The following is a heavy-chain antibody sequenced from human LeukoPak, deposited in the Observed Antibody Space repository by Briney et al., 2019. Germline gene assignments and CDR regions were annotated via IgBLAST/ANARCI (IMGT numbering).Heavy chain of an antibody. J-gene: IGHJ6*03. CDR1: GGSISSGSYY. CDR3: ARERGIVATTYYYYYYMDV. Sequence: PSETLSLTCTVSGGSISSGSYYWGWIRQPPGKGLEWIGRIYTSGSTNYNPSLKSRVTMSVDTSKNQFSLKLSSVTAADTAVYYCARERGIVATTYYYYYYMDVWGKGTTVTISS. V-gene: IGHV4-61*02. CDR2: IYTSGST. D-gene: IGHD5-12*01.